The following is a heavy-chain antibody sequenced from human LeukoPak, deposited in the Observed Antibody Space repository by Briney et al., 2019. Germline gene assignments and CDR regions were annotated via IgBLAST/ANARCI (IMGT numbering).Heavy chain of an antibody. CDR3: ARVGAAAVYYYYYMDV. J-gene: IGHJ6*03. V-gene: IGHV3-11*04. CDR2: ISSSGSTI. D-gene: IGHD6-13*01. CDR1: GFTFSDYY. Sequence: GGSLRLSCAASGFTFSDYYMSWIRQAPGKGLEWVSYISSSGSTIYYADSVKGRFTISRDNAKNSLYLQMNSLRAEDTAVYYFARVGAAAVYYYYYMDVWGKGTTVTVSS.